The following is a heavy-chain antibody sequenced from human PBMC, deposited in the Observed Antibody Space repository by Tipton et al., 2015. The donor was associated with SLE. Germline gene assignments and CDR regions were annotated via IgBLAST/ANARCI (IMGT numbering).Heavy chain of an antibody. CDR1: GASISSSNYY. CDR2: IYNSGTT. V-gene: IGHV4-39*07. Sequence: TLSLTCTVSGASISSSNYYWGWIRQPPGKGLEWIGSIYNSGTTKYNPSLKSRVTISLDTSKNQFSLKLSSVTAADTAVYYCARHVILTLVVYFWGQGTPVSVSS. D-gene: IGHD2-8*02. J-gene: IGHJ4*02. CDR3: ARHVILTLVVYF.